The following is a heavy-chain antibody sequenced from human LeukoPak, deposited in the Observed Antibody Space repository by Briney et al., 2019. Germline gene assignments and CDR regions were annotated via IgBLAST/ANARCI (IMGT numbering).Heavy chain of an antibody. CDR3: VTYYDSSGYYPIAYYYYGMDV. CDR2: IYWDDDK. J-gene: IGHJ6*02. CDR1: GFSLSTSGVG. D-gene: IGHD3-22*01. Sequence: SGPTLVNPTQTLTLTCTFSGFSLSTSGVGVGWIRQPPGKALEWLALIYWDDDKRYSPSLKSRLTITKDTSKNQVALTMTNMDPVDTATYYCVTYYDSSGYYPIAYYYYGMDVWGQGTTVTVSS. V-gene: IGHV2-5*02.